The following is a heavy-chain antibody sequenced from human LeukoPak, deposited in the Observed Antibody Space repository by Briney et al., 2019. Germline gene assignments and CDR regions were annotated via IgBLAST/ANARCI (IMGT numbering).Heavy chain of an antibody. Sequence: ASVKVSCKVSGDTLTELSMHWVRQAPGKGLEWMGGFDPKEGERVYAQHFQGRFTMTEDTSSGTAYMELNRLRSEDTAVYYCARGVVPAAIPTHYYYMDVWGKGTTVTVSS. J-gene: IGHJ6*03. CDR2: FDPKEGER. V-gene: IGHV1-24*01. D-gene: IGHD2-2*02. CDR1: GDTLTELS. CDR3: ARGVVPAAIPTHYYYMDV.